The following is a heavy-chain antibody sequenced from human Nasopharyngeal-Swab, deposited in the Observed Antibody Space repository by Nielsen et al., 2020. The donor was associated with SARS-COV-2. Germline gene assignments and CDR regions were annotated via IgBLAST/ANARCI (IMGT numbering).Heavy chain of an antibody. CDR2: IGDKDHNYAT. Sequence: GESLKISCAASGFIFSASAIHWVRQASGNGLEWVGRIGDKDHNYATTYGASVQGRFTISRDDSKNTAFLQMDSLKTEDTALYYCTTDFYFDYWGQGNLVTVSS. CDR1: GFIFSASA. CDR3: TTDFYFDY. V-gene: IGHV3-73*01. J-gene: IGHJ4*02.